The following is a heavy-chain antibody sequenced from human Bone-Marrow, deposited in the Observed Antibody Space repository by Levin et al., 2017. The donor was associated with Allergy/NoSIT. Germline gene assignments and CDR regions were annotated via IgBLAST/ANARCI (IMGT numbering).Heavy chain of an antibody. CDR3: ARDRCSGGSCYGSAFDI. CDR2: IYYSGST. CDR1: GGSISSYY. Sequence: SETLSLTCTVSGGSISSYYWSWIRQPPGKGLEWIGYIYYSGSTNYNPSLKSRVTISVDTSKNQFSLKLSSVTAADTAVYYCARDRCSGGSCYGSAFDIWGQGTMVTVSS. J-gene: IGHJ3*02. V-gene: IGHV4-59*01. D-gene: IGHD2-15*01.